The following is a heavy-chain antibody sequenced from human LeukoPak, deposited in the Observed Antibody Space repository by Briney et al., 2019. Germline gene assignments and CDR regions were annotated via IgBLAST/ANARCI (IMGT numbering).Heavy chain of an antibody. Sequence: GASVKVSCKASGYTFTGYYMHWVRQAPGQGLEWMGWINPNSGGTNYAQKFQGRVTMTRDTSISTAYMELSRLRSDDTAVYYCARVRTPVSIVVPAAIHNWFDPWGQGTLVTVSS. CDR3: ARVRTPVSIVVPAAIHNWFDP. J-gene: IGHJ5*02. CDR2: INPNSGGT. CDR1: GYTFTGYY. D-gene: IGHD2-2*02. V-gene: IGHV1-2*02.